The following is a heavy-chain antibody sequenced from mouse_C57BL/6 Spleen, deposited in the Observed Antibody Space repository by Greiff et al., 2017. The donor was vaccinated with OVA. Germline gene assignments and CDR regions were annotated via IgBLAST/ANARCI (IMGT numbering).Heavy chain of an antibody. J-gene: IGHJ1*03. CDR3: ARRDSKWYFDV. CDR2: IDPSDSET. V-gene: IGHV1-52*01. CDR1: GYTFTSYW. Sequence: QVQLKQPGAELVRPGSSVKLSCKASGYTFTSYWMHWVKQRPIQGLEWIGNIDPSDSETHYNQKFKDKATLTVDKSSSTAYMQLSSLTSEDSAVYYCARRDSKWYFDVWGTGTTVTVSS. D-gene: IGHD2-5*01.